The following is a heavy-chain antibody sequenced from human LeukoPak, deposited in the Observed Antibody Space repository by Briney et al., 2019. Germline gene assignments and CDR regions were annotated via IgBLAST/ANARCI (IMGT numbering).Heavy chain of an antibody. CDR3: ARAAGGTSRDY. J-gene: IGHJ4*02. V-gene: IGHV3-7*01. CDR2: INEDGSGR. D-gene: IGHD1-26*01. Sequence: GGFLRLSCAASGFTVSSNYMSWVRQAPGKGLEWLANINEDGSGRFYVDSVKGRLTISRDNAKNSLFLQMNSLRAEDTAVYYCARAAGGTSRDYWGQGTLVTVSS. CDR1: GFTVSSNY.